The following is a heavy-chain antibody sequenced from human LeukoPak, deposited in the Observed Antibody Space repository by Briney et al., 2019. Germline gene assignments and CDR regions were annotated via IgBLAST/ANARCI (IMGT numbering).Heavy chain of an antibody. D-gene: IGHD5-18*01. V-gene: IGHV3-21*01. CDR2: ISSSSSYI. CDR1: GFTFSSYS. Sequence: GGSLRLSCAASGFTFSSYSMNWVRQAPGKGLEWVSSISSSSSYIYYADSVKGRFTISRDNAKNSLYLQMNSLRAEDTAVYYCARDRGYSYGYPYPYYMDVWGKGTTVTVSS. CDR3: ARDRGYSYGYPYPYYMDV. J-gene: IGHJ6*03.